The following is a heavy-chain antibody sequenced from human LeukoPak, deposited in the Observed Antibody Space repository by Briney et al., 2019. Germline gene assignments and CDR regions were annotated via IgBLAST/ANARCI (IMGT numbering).Heavy chain of an antibody. D-gene: IGHD3-10*01. Sequence: SETLSLTCAVYGGSFSGYYWSWIRQPPGKGLEWIGEINHSGSTNYNPSLKSRVTISVDTSKNQFSLKLSSVTAADTAVYYCARVVRGVTVSWFDPWDQGTLVTVSS. CDR3: ARVVRGVTVSWFDP. J-gene: IGHJ5*02. CDR2: INHSGST. V-gene: IGHV4-34*01. CDR1: GGSFSGYY.